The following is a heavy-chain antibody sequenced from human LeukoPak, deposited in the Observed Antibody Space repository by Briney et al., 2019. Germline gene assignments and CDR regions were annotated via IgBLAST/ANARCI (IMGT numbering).Heavy chain of an antibody. CDR1: GGSFSGYY. Sequence: SETLSLTCAVYGGSFSGYYWSWIRQPPGKGLEWIGEINHSGSTNYNPSLKSRVTISVDTSKNQFSLKLSSVTAADTAVYYCARASVRDDILTNWGQGTLVTVSS. J-gene: IGHJ4*02. V-gene: IGHV4-34*01. D-gene: IGHD3-9*01. CDR2: INHSGST. CDR3: ARASVRDDILTN.